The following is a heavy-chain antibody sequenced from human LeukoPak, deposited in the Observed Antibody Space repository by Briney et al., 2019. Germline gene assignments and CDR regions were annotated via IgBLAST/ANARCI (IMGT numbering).Heavy chain of an antibody. CDR2: IRSDGSNE. J-gene: IGHJ4*02. CDR1: GFIFNNYG. V-gene: IGHV3-30*02. CDR3: AKVALSGGSYFFDN. D-gene: IGHD7-27*01. Sequence: GGSLRLSCAASGFIFNNYGMHWVRQAPGKGLEWVTLIRSDGSNENYADSVKGRFTISRDNSKNTVYLQMNSPRVEDTAVYYCAKVALSGGSYFFDNWGQGTLVTVSS.